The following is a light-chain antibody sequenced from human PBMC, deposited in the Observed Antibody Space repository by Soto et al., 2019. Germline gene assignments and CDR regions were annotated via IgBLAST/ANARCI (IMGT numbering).Light chain of an antibody. CDR3: QQYNSWLGS. CDR1: PSVSSQ. CDR2: GAS. V-gene: IGKV3-15*01. Sequence: EIVMTQSPATLSVSPGEIATLSCSASPSVSSQLAWYQPKPGQAPRLLIYGASTRAPGIPARLSGRVSWTEFTLTSCSLQSEDFAVYYCQQYNSWLGSFGPGTKVDI. J-gene: IGKJ3*01.